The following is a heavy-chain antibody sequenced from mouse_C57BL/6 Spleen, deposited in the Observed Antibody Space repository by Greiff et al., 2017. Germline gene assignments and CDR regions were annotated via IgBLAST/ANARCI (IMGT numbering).Heavy chain of an antibody. J-gene: IGHJ3*01. Sequence: VKLMESGPGLVQPSQSLSITCTVSGFSFTSYGVHWVRQSPGKGLEWLGVIWSGGSTDYNAAFISRLSISKDNSKSQVFFKMNSLQADDTAIYYCARNHYYGSSQFAYWGQGTLVTVSA. CDR1: GFSFTSYG. CDR3: ARNHYYGSSQFAY. CDR2: IWSGGST. D-gene: IGHD1-1*01. V-gene: IGHV2-2*01.